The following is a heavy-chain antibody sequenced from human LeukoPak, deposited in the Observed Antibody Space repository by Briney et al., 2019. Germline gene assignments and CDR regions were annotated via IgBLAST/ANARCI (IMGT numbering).Heavy chain of an antibody. CDR1: GFTFSSYE. CDR3: ARVGTIVGATIGAFDI. CDR2: ISSSGSTI. V-gene: IGHV3-48*03. D-gene: IGHD1-26*01. Sequence: QPGGSLRLSCAASGFTFSSYEMNRVRQAPGKGLEWVSYISSSGSTIYYADSVKGRFTISRDNAKNSLYLQMNSLRAEDTAVYYCARVGTIVGATIGAFDIWGQGTMVTVSS. J-gene: IGHJ3*02.